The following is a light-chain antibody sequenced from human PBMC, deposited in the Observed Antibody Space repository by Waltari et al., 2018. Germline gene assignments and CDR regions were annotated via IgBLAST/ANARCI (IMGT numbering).Light chain of an antibody. J-gene: IGLJ3*02. Sequence: QSALTQPPSVSGSPGQSLTFSCTGSSNNIVHYDYVSCDQHHPGKAPKLLLYAVDNRTSGVSDRVSGSRSGNTASLTISDRQPEDEADYYCSSYKNTDLVLFGGGTKLTVL. CDR1: SNNIVHYDY. CDR3: SSYKNTDLVL. CDR2: AVD. V-gene: IGLV2-14*01.